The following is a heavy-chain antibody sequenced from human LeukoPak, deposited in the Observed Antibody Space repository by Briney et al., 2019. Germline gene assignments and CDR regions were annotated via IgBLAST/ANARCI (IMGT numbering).Heavy chain of an antibody. D-gene: IGHD3-10*01. J-gene: IGHJ6*03. V-gene: IGHV1-2*02. Sequence: GASVKVSCKASGYTFTGYYMHWVRQAPGQGLEWMGWINPNSGGTNYAQKFQGRVTMTEDTSTDTAYMELSSLRSEDTAVYYCATISGSGSYYAYYYYMDVWGKGTTVTISS. CDR1: GYTFTGYY. CDR3: ATISGSGSYYAYYYYMDV. CDR2: INPNSGGT.